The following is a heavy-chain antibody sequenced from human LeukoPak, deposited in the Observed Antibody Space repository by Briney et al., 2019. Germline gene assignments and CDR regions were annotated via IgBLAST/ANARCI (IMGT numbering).Heavy chain of an antibody. Sequence: ASVKVSCKASGYTFTGYYMHWVRQAPGQGLEWMGWLNPNSGGSYSQQNFQGRVTMTRDTSISHAYMELSRLTADDTAVYYCARDPGYSSSSMSAFDIWGQGTMVTVSS. J-gene: IGHJ3*02. CDR3: ARDPGYSSSSMSAFDI. CDR1: GYTFTGYY. V-gene: IGHV1-2*02. D-gene: IGHD6-6*01. CDR2: LNPNSGGS.